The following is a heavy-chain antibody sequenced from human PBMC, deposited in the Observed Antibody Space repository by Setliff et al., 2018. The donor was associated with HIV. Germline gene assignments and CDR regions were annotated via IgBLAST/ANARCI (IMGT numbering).Heavy chain of an antibody. CDR3: ARHRFDFGYYYYYMDV. CDR1: GFTFSSYG. CDR2: IRFDGSNK. V-gene: IGHV3-30*02. D-gene: IGHD5-12*01. J-gene: IGHJ6*03. Sequence: PGGSLRLSCAASGFTFSSYGMHWVRQAPGKGLEWVAFIRFDGSNKYYADSVKGRFTISRDDSKNTLSLQMNSLRAEDTALYYCARHRFDFGYYYYYMDVGGKGTTVTVSS.